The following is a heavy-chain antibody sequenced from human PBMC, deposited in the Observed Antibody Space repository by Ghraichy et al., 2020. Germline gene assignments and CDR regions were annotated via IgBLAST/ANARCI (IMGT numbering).Heavy chain of an antibody. J-gene: IGHJ6*03. CDR1: GFTFSRFW. CDR3: ARRAQSNNFWSGSPYYYYYMDV. Sequence: GGSLRLSCAASGFTFSRFWVSWVRQAPGKGLEWVANIKQDGSEKYYVDSVKGRFTISRDSAKNSLYLQMNGLRAEDTAVYFCARRAQSNNFWSGSPYYYYYMDVWGKGTTVTVSS. V-gene: IGHV3-7*03. D-gene: IGHD3-3*01. CDR2: IKQDGSEK.